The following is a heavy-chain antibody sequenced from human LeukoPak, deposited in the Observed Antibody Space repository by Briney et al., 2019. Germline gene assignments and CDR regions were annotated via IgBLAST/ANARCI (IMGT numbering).Heavy chain of an antibody. J-gene: IGHJ4*02. Sequence: PGGSLRLSCAASGFTFSSYAMHWVRQAPGKGLEWVAVISYDGSNKYYADSVKGRFTISRDNSKNTLYLQMNSLRAEDTAVYYCARGPHIAAAGTVPFDYWGQGTLVTVSS. CDR1: GFTFSSYA. CDR2: ISYDGSNK. D-gene: IGHD6-13*01. CDR3: ARGPHIAAAGTVPFDY. V-gene: IGHV3-30-3*01.